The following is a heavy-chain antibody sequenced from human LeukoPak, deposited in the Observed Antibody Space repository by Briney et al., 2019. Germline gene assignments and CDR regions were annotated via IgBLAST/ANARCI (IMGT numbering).Heavy chain of an antibody. CDR1: GGSFSGYY. CDR2: INHSGST. CDR3: ARYLHISAPFDV. Sequence: SETLSLTCAVYGGSFSGYYWSWIRQPPGKGLEWIGEINHSGSTNYNPSLKSQVTISVDTSKNQFSLKLSSVTAADTAVYYCARYLHISAPFDVWGQGTLVTVSS. V-gene: IGHV4-34*01. J-gene: IGHJ4*02. D-gene: IGHD2-21*01.